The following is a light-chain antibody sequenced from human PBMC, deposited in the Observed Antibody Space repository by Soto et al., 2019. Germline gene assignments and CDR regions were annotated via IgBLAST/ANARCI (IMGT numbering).Light chain of an antibody. CDR1: QSVSSS. V-gene: IGKV3-15*01. CDR2: GAS. CDR3: QHCHNSPPWT. Sequence: EVVLTQSPDTLSVSPGERATLSCSASQSVSSSLAWYQQKPGQAPRLLIYGASTRATGVPARFSGSGSGTAFPLTSPSLQSEDVAGYYCQHCHNSPPWTFGQGTRVEIK. J-gene: IGKJ1*01.